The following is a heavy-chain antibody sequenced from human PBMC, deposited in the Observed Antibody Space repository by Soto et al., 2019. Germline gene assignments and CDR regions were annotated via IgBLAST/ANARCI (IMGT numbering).Heavy chain of an antibody. D-gene: IGHD3-10*01. Sequence: PSETLSLTCTVSGGSISSYYWSWIRQPPGKGLEWIGYIYYSGSTNYNPSLKSRVTISVDTSKNQFSLKLSSVTAADTAVYYCARRRGSKGPDYYYMDVWGKGTTVTVSS. CDR1: GGSISSYY. CDR2: IYYSGST. V-gene: IGHV4-59*08. CDR3: ARRRGSKGPDYYYMDV. J-gene: IGHJ6*03.